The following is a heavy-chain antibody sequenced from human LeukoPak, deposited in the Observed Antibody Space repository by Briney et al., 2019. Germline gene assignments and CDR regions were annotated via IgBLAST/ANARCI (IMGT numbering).Heavy chain of an antibody. Sequence: PSETLSLTCTVSGGSISSYYWSWLRQPAGKGLEWIGRIYTSGSTNYNPSLKSRVTMSVDTSKNQFSLKLSSVTAADTAVYYCARDQHDIVVVVAATNNWFDPWGQGTLVTVSS. CDR1: GGSISSYY. CDR2: IYTSGST. CDR3: ARDQHDIVVVVAATNNWFDP. D-gene: IGHD2-15*01. J-gene: IGHJ5*02. V-gene: IGHV4-4*07.